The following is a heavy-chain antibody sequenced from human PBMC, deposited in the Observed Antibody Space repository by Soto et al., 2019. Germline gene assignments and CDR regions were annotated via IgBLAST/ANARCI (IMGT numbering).Heavy chain of an antibody. CDR1: GFTFSSYA. D-gene: IGHD5-18*01. CDR2: ISGSGGST. CDR3: AKAPPDTAMGPTLYYYYGMDV. Sequence: GGSLRLSCAASGFTFSSYAMSWVRQAPGKGLEWVSAISGSGGSTYYADSVKGRFTISRDNSKNTLYLQMNSLRAEDTAVYYCAKAPPDTAMGPTLYYYYGMDVWGQGTTVTVSS. V-gene: IGHV3-23*01. J-gene: IGHJ6*02.